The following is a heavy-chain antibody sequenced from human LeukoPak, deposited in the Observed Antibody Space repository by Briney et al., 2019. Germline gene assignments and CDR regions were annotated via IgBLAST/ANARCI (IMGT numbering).Heavy chain of an antibody. Sequence: GASVKVSCKASGGTFSSYAISWVRQAPGQGLEWMGRIIPIFGIANYAQKFQGRVTITADKSTSTAYMELSSLRSEDTAVYYCARSRRRSIYYYYYGMDVWGQGTTVTVSS. CDR1: GGTFSSYA. CDR3: ARSRRRSIYYYYYGMDV. CDR2: IIPIFGIA. J-gene: IGHJ6*02. V-gene: IGHV1-69*04. D-gene: IGHD1-14*01.